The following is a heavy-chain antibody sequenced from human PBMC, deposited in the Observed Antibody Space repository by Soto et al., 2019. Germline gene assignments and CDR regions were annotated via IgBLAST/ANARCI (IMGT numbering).Heavy chain of an antibody. CDR2: IYPGDSDT. D-gene: IGHD6-6*01. J-gene: IGHJ4*02. CDR1: GYSFTSYW. Sequence: LGESLKISCKGSGYSFTSYWIGWVRQMPGKGLEWMGIIYPGDSDTRYSPSFQGRFTVSRDNSKNTLDLQMSNLRAEDTAVYYCATVHSTSRSFDYWGQGTLVTVSS. CDR3: ATVHSTSRSFDY. V-gene: IGHV5-51*01.